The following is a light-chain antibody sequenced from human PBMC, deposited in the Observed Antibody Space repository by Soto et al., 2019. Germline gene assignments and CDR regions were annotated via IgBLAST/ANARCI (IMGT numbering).Light chain of an antibody. Sequence: AIRMTQSPSSLSASTGARVTITCRSSQGISSYLAWYQQKXGKAPKLLTYAASTLQSGFPSRFSGSGSGKDFALTITSLQAEDFETYYCQQLRMYPSTFGGGTKVDI. CDR3: QQLRMYPST. CDR2: AAS. CDR1: QGISSY. V-gene: IGKV1-8*01. J-gene: IGKJ4*01.